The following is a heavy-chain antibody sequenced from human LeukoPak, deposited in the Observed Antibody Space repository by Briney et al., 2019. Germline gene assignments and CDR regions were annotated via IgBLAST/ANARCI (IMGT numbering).Heavy chain of an antibody. D-gene: IGHD4-11*01. CDR2: IIPIFGTA. Sequence: SVKVSCKASGYTFTSYDISWVRQAPGQGLGWMGGIIPIFGTANYAQKFQGRVTITADESTSTAYMELSSLRSEDTAVYYCATLDDYSNYGDYWGQGTLVTVSS. CDR1: GYTFTSYD. J-gene: IGHJ4*02. CDR3: ATLDDYSNYGDY. V-gene: IGHV1-69*13.